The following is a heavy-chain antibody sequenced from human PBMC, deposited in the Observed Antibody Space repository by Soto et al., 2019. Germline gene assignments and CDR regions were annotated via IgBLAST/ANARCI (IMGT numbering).Heavy chain of an antibody. J-gene: IGHJ5*02. CDR3: ARCFNWFDP. Sequence: PSETLSLTCAVSVGSISSGGYSWSWIRQPPGKGREGIGYIYHSGSTYYNPSLKSRVTKTVDRSKNQFSLKLSSVTAAYTAVYYCARCFNWFDPWGQGTLVTVSS. V-gene: IGHV4-30-2*01. CDR1: VGSISSGGYS. CDR2: IYHSGST. D-gene: IGHD3-16*01.